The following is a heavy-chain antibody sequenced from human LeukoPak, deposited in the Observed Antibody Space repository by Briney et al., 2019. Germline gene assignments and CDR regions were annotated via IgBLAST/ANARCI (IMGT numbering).Heavy chain of an antibody. Sequence: ASVTVSCKASGYTFTSYGISWVRQAPGQGLEWMGWISGYNGNTNYAQKFQGRVTMTTDTSTSTAYMEVRSLRSDDTAVYYCARSTHRDADAFDIWGQGTMVTVSS. J-gene: IGHJ3*02. V-gene: IGHV1-18*01. CDR2: ISGYNGNT. CDR1: GYTFTSYG. CDR3: ARSTHRDADAFDI. D-gene: IGHD2-2*01.